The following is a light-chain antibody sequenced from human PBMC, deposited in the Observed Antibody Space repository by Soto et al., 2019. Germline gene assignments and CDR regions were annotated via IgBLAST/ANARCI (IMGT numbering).Light chain of an antibody. CDR1: SSDVGAYDY. CDR2: EVS. Sequence: QSALTQPASVSGSPGQSITISCTGTSSDVGAYDYVSWYQQNPGKAPKLIISEVSDRPSGVSNRFSGSKSGNTASLTISGLQAEDEADYFCSSYTTTNPLWVFGGGTKVTVL. J-gene: IGLJ3*02. V-gene: IGLV2-14*01. CDR3: SSYTTTNPLWV.